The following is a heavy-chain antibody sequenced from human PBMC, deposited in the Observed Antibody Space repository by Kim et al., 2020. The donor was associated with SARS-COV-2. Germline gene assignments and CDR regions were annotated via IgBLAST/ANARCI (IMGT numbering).Heavy chain of an antibody. V-gene: IGHV4-59*01. CDR3: ARGTQLWSPGDH. Sequence: SETLSLTCTVSGGSISNYYWTWIRQPPGKGLEWIGYIYDSGTTNYNPSLQSRVTISVDTSKNQFSLRLSSVTAADTAVYYCARGTQLWSPGDHWGQGTLVTVSS. CDR2: IYDSGTT. J-gene: IGHJ4*02. D-gene: IGHD5-18*01. CDR1: GGSISNYY.